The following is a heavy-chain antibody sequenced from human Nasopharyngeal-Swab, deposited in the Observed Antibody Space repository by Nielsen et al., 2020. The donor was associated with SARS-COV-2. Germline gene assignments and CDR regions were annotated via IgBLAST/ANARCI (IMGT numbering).Heavy chain of an antibody. CDR2: TYYRSKWYN. J-gene: IGHJ6*03. V-gene: IGHV6-1*01. D-gene: IGHD4-17*01. Sequence: SQTLLLTCALSGDTVSSSSAAWNWITQSPSSGLEWLGRTYYRSKWYNDYAVSVKSRITINPDTSKNQFSLHLNSVTPEDTAVYYCARARGAYGDYYYYYYTDVWGKGTTVTVSS. CDR1: GDTVSSSSAA. CDR3: ARARGAYGDYYYYYYTDV.